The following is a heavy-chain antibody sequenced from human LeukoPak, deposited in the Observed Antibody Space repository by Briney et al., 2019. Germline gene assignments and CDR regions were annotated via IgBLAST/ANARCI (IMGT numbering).Heavy chain of an antibody. V-gene: IGHV1-2*02. J-gene: IGHJ4*02. Sequence: GASVKVSCKASGYTFTTYGISWVRQAPGQGLEWMGWINPNSGGTNYAQKFQGRVTMTRDTSISTAYMELSRLRSDDTAVYYCARGGYSGYENFDYWGQGTLVTVSS. CDR1: GYTFTTYG. D-gene: IGHD5-12*01. CDR2: INPNSGGT. CDR3: ARGGYSGYENFDY.